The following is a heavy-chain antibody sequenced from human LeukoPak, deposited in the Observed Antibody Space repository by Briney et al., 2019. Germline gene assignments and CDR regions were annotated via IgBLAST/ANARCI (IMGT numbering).Heavy chain of an antibody. V-gene: IGHV3-9*01. D-gene: IGHD3-16*02. CDR3: AKAFTFGGVIAPFDY. J-gene: IGHJ4*02. CDR2: ISWNSGSI. Sequence: GGSLRLSCAASGFTFDDYDMHWVRQAPGKGLEWVSGISWNSGSIGYADSVKGRFTISRDNAKNSLYLQMNSLRAEDTALYYCAKAFTFGGVIAPFDYWGQGTLVTVSS. CDR1: GFTFDDYD.